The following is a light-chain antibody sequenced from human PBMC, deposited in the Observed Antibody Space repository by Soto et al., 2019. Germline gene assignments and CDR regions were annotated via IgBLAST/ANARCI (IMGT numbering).Light chain of an antibody. V-gene: IGKV1-27*01. CDR3: QYYYSAPFT. J-gene: IGKJ3*01. CDR2: AAS. CDR1: QGISNY. Sequence: DIQMTQSPSSLSASVGDRVTITCRASQGISNYLAWYHQKPGKVPKLLIYAASTLQSGLPSRFSGSGSGTDFTHTISSLQPEDVATYYCQYYYSAPFTFSPGTEVVIK.